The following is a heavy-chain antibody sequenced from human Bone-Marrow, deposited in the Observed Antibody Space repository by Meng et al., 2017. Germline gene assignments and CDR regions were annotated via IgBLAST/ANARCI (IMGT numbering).Heavy chain of an antibody. CDR3: AREQIWFGELTMFSYFDY. Sequence: GESLKISCAASGFTFDDYAMHWVRQAPGKGLEWVSSISSSSSYIYYADSVKGRFTISRDNAKNSLYLQMNSLRAEDTAVYYCAREQIWFGELTMFSYFDYWGQGTLVTVSS. D-gene: IGHD3-10*01. CDR2: ISSSSSYI. V-gene: IGHV3-21*01. J-gene: IGHJ4*02. CDR1: GFTFDDYA.